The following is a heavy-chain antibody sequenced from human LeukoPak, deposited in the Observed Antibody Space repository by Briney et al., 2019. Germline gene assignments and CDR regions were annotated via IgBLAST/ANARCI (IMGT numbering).Heavy chain of an antibody. CDR3: ARPYFHYSSGPRFDY. V-gene: IGHV4-38-2*01. J-gene: IGHJ4*02. CDR2: IYHSGST. CDR1: GYSISSGYY. Sequence: PSETLSLTCAVSGYSISSGYYWGWIWQPPGKGLEWIGGIYHSGSTYYNPSLKSRVTISVDTSKNQFSLKLSSVTAADTAVYYCARPYFHYSSGPRFDYWGQGTLVTVSS. D-gene: IGHD6-19*01.